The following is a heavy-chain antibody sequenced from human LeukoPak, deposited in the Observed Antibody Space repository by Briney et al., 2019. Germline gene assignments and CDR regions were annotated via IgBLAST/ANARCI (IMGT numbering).Heavy chain of an antibody. D-gene: IGHD3-22*01. CDR3: ATGSPLGYEYDSRSINHVLDV. CDR2: FDPEDGET. CDR1: GYTLIELY. Sequence: TSVKVSCKVSGYTLIELYMHWVRQAPGIGLEWMGGFDPEDGETIYAQKFQGRVTMTEDTSTDTAYMELISLRAEDTAVYYCATGSPLGYEYDSRSINHVLDVWGQGTTVTVSS. J-gene: IGHJ6*02. V-gene: IGHV1-24*01.